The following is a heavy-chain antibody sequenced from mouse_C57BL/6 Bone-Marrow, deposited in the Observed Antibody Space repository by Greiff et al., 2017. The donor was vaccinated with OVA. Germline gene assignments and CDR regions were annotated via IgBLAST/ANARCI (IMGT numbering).Heavy chain of an antibody. CDR2: IDPSDSYT. D-gene: IGHD2-3*01. CDR1: GYTFTSYW. V-gene: IGHV1-69*01. CDR3: ARSDGYYFDY. Sequence: VQLQQPGAELVMPGASVKLSCKASGYTFTSYWMHWVKQRPGQGLEWIGEIDPSDSYTNYNQKCKGKSTLTVDKSSSTAYMQLSSLTSEDSAVYYCARSDGYYFDYWGQGTTLTVSS. J-gene: IGHJ2*01.